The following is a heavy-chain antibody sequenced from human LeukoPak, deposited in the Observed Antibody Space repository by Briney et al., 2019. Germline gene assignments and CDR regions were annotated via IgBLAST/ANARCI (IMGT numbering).Heavy chain of an antibody. CDR3: ARPYCSSSNCPGWFDP. D-gene: IGHD2-2*01. CDR2: IWYDGSQK. V-gene: IGHV3-33*01. CDR1: GFTFGNYG. J-gene: IGHJ5*02. Sequence: GRSLRLSCAASGFTFGNYGMHWVRQAPGKGLEWVAVIWYDGSQKYYADSVKGRFTISRDNSKNTLYLQMNSLRAEDTAVYYCARPYCSSSNCPGWFDPWGRGTLVTVSP.